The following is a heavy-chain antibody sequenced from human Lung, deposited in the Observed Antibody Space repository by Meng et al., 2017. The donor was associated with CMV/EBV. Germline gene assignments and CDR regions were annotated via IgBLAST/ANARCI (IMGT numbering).Heavy chain of an antibody. J-gene: IGHJ4*02. V-gene: IGHV3-30*02. D-gene: IGHD6-6*01. Sequence: GGLLRFSGAAPGFTFSSYGMHWVRQAPGKGLEGVAFIRYDGSNKYYADSVKGRFTISRDNSKNTLYLQMNSLRAEDTAVYYCAKDRIAARRGYFDYWGQGTLVXVSS. CDR1: GFTFSSYG. CDR2: IRYDGSNK. CDR3: AKDRIAARRGYFDY.